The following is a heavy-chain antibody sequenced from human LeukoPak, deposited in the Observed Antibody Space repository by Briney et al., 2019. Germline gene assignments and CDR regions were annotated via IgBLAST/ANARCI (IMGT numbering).Heavy chain of an antibody. CDR1: GFTFSDYY. Sequence: GGSLRLSCAASGFTFSDYYMSWIRQAPGKALEWVSYVSSGSSTIYYADSVKGRFTVSRDNSKNTLYLQMNSLRAEDTAVYYCARDSYYYYMDVWGKGTTVTISS. V-gene: IGHV3-11*04. CDR3: ARDSYYYYMDV. J-gene: IGHJ6*03. CDR2: VSSGSSTI.